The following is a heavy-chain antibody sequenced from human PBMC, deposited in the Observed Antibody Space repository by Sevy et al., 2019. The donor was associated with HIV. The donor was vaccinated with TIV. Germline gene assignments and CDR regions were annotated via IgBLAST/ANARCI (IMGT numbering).Heavy chain of an antibody. J-gene: IGHJ4*02. CDR3: ARGTGLLWFGELLTIWGYFDY. D-gene: IGHD3-10*01. Sequence: SETLSLTCTVSGGSISSGDYYWSWIRQPPGKGLEWIGYIYYSGSTYYNASLKSRVTISVDTYKNQFSLKLSSVTAVDTAVYYCARGTGLLWFGELLTIWGYFDYWGQGTLVTVSS. V-gene: IGHV4-30-4*01. CDR2: IYYSGST. CDR1: GGSISSGDYY.